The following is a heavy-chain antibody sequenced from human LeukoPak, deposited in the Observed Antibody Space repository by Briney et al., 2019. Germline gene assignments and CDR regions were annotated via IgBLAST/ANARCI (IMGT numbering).Heavy chain of an antibody. CDR3: ARDPLGRGDYYYYYMDV. CDR1: GGTFSSYA. J-gene: IGHJ6*03. Sequence: SVKVSCKASGGTFSSYAISWVRQAPGQGLEWMGGIIPIFGTANYAQKFQGRVTITTNESTSTAYMELSSLRSEDTAVYYCARDPLGRGDYYYYYMDVWGKGTTVTVS. V-gene: IGHV1-69*05. CDR2: IIPIFGTA. D-gene: IGHD3-16*01.